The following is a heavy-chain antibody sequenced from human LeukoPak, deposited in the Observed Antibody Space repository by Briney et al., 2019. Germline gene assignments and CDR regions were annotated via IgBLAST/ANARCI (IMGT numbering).Heavy chain of an antibody. J-gene: IGHJ4*02. CDR1: GFPFGPYA. V-gene: IGHV3-23*01. Sequence: PGGSLRFSCAALGFPFGPYARGGFRRAPGRGLGGVWVFSGNGGSTSYTDSVKGRFTISRDSSKNMLYLQMNNLRAEDTALYYCAKDGRYCSGTSCYTSHWGQGTLVTVSS. D-gene: IGHD2-2*02. CDR3: AKDGRYCSGTSCYTSH. CDR2: FSGNGGST.